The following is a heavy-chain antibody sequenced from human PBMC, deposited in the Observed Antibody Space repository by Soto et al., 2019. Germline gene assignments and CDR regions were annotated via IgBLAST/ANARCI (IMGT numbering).Heavy chain of an antibody. CDR3: ARGTYYYDSSGHTSAFDY. D-gene: IGHD3-22*01. Sequence: KTSETLSLTCTVSGGSISSYYWSWIRQPPGKGLEWIGYIYYSGSTNYNPSLKSRVTISVDTSKNQFSLKLSSVTAADTAVYYCARGTYYYDSSGHTSAFDYWGQGTLVTVSS. V-gene: IGHV4-59*01. CDR2: IYYSGST. J-gene: IGHJ4*02. CDR1: GGSISSYY.